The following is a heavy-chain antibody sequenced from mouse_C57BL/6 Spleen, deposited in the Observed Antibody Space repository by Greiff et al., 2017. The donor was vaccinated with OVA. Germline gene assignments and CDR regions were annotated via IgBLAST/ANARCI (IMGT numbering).Heavy chain of an antibody. J-gene: IGHJ3*01. CDR1: GYTFTSYW. CDR2: IEPSDSYT. D-gene: IGHD4-1*01. V-gene: IGHV1-59*01. CDR3: ARELTGTAWFAY. Sequence: QVQLQQPGAELVRPGTSVKLSCKASGYTFTSYWMHWVKQRPGQGLEWIGVIEPSDSYTNYNQKFKGKATLTVDTSSSTAYMQLSSLTSEDSAVYYCARELTGTAWFAYWGQGTLVTVSA.